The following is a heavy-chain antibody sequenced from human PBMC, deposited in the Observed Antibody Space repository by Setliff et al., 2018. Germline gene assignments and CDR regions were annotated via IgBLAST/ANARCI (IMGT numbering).Heavy chain of an antibody. CDR2: IHYSGSI. CDR3: ARASWYYDFWSGSEGSGWFDP. D-gene: IGHD3-3*01. CDR1: GGSISSHY. V-gene: IGHV4-59*11. Sequence: PSETLSLTCTVSGGSISSHYWSWIRQPPGKGLEWIGYIHYSGSINYNPSLKSRVTISVDTSKNQFSLKMTSMTAADTAVYYCARASWYYDFWSGSEGSGWFDPWGQGTLVTVSS. J-gene: IGHJ5*02.